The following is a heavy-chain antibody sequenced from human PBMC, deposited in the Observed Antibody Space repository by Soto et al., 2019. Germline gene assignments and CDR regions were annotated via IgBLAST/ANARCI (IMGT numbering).Heavy chain of an antibody. D-gene: IGHD1-26*01. CDR3: AKDLTLGIVGAWGHYFEY. CDR2: ISYDGSNT. V-gene: IGHV3-30-3*01. J-gene: IGHJ4*02. CDR1: GFTFSSFA. Sequence: QVQLVESGGGVLQPGRSLRLSCAASGFTFSSFAMHWVRQAPGKGREWGAFISYDGSNTYYADSVKGRVTISRDNSKKTVYLEINSLRAEDTAVYHCAKDLTLGIVGAWGHYFEYWGQGTLVTVSS.